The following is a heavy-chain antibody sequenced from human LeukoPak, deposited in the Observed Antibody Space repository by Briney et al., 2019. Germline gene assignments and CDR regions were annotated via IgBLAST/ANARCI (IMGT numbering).Heavy chain of an antibody. J-gene: IGHJ4*02. V-gene: IGHV4-34*01. CDR3: ARLSDYGGNSVDY. D-gene: IGHD4-23*01. CDR1: GGSFSGYY. CDR2: INHSGST. Sequence: SETLSLTCAVYGGSFSGYYWSWIRQPPGKGLEWIGEINHSGSTNYNPSLKSRVTISVDTSKNLLSLKVISVTAADTAVYFCARLSDYGGNSVDYWGQGTLVSVSS.